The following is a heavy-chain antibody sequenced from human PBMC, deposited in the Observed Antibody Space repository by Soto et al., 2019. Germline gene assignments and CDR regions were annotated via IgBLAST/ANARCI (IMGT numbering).Heavy chain of an antibody. D-gene: IGHD3-10*01. CDR3: ARGGRDGMDV. Sequence: QVQLVQSGAEVKKPGASVKVSCKASGFTFTTYGFTWVRQAPGQGLEWMGWISAYNGNTNYAQKFQDRATMTTDKSTSTVYVELRSLTSDDTAVYYCARGGRDGMDVWGQGTTVTLSS. CDR2: ISAYNGNT. V-gene: IGHV1-18*01. CDR1: GFTFTTYG. J-gene: IGHJ6*02.